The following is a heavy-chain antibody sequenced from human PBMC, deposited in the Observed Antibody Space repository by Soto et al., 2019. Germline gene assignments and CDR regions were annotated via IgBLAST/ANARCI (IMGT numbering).Heavy chain of an antibody. Sequence: QVQLVQSGAEVKKPGASVKVSCKASGYTFTSYGISWVRQAPGQGLEWMGWISAYNGNTNYAQKLQGRVTMTTDTSTSTAYMELRSLRSDDTAVYYCARQEHTFGGVIVIRDYYYGMDVWGQGTTVTVSS. CDR3: ARQEHTFGGVIVIRDYYYGMDV. CDR2: ISAYNGNT. D-gene: IGHD3-16*02. CDR1: GYTFTSYG. J-gene: IGHJ6*02. V-gene: IGHV1-18*01.